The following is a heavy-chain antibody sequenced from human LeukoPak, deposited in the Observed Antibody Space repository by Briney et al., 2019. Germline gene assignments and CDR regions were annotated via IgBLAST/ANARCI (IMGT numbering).Heavy chain of an antibody. CDR1: GFTFSDHY. J-gene: IGHJ5*02. V-gene: IGHV3-72*01. CDR3: AIDILTGTPGDWFDP. CDR2: TRNKANSYTT. Sequence: GGSLRLSCAASGFTFSDHYMDWVRQAPGKGLEWVGRTRNKANSYTTEYAASVKGRFTISRDDSKNSLYLQMNSLRAEDTAVYYCAIDILTGTPGDWFDPWGQGTLVTVSS. D-gene: IGHD3-9*01.